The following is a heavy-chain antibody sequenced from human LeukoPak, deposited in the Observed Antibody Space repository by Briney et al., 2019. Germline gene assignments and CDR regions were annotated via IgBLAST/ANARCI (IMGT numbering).Heavy chain of an antibody. CDR1: GYTFSSYY. D-gene: IGHD6-6*01. J-gene: IGHJ4*02. V-gene: IGHV1-46*01. Sequence: ASVKVSCKASGYTFSSYYMHWVRQAHGQGLEWMGIINPSGGSTSYAQKFQGRVTMTRDTSTSTVYMELSSLRSEDTAVYYCARVWQLGQEGFDYWGQGTLVTVSS. CDR2: INPSGGST. CDR3: ARVWQLGQEGFDY.